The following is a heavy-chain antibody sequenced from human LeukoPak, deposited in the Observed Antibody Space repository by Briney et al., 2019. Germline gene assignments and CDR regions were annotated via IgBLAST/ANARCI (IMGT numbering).Heavy chain of an antibody. Sequence: PGGSLRLSCAASGFTFSGYWIHWVRQVPGKGLVWVSRINSDGSSTSYADSVKGRFTISRDNAKNTPYLQMNSLRAEDTAVYYCARPRGSYYYDAFDIWGHGTMVTVSS. J-gene: IGHJ3*02. D-gene: IGHD1-26*01. CDR1: GFTFSGYW. V-gene: IGHV3-74*01. CDR3: ARPRGSYYYDAFDI. CDR2: INSDGSST.